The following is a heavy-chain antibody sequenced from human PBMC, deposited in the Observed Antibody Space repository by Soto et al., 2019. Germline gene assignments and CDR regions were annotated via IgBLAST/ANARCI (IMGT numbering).Heavy chain of an antibody. CDR1: GFTFSSYG. V-gene: IGHV3-33*01. CDR2: IWYDGSNK. J-gene: IGHJ6*03. Sequence: GGSLRLSCAASGFTFSSYGMHWVRQAPGKGLEWVAVIWYDGSNKYYADSVKGRFTISRDNSKNTLYLQMNSLRAEDTAVYYWARSPAGAYYYYYYYMDVWGKGTTVTVSS. CDR3: ARSPAGAYYYYYYYMDV. D-gene: IGHD2-21*01.